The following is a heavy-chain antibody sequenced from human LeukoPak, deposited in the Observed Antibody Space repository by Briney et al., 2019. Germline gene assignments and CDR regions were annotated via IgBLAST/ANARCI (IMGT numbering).Heavy chain of an antibody. V-gene: IGHV3-21*01. CDR3: ARDSSCSSTSCYYYYYGMDV. CDR2: ISSSSSYI. D-gene: IGHD2-2*01. Sequence: GGSLRLSCAASGFTFSSYSMNWVRQAPGKGLEWVSSISSSSSYIYYADSVKGRFTISRDNAKNSLYLQMNSLRAEDTAVYYCARDSSCSSTSCYYYYYGMDVWGQGTTVTVSS. CDR1: GFTFSSYS. J-gene: IGHJ6*02.